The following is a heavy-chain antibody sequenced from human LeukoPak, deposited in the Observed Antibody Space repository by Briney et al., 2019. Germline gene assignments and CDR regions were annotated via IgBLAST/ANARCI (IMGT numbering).Heavy chain of an antibody. D-gene: IGHD1-26*01. Sequence: SETLSLTCTVSGGSISSSGYYWGWIRQPPGKGLEWIASIYYSGSTYYNPSLKSRVTISVDTSKNQLSLKLSSLTAADTAVYYCAGHEYSGSYYGLSWFDPWGQGTLVTVSS. CDR3: AGHEYSGSYYGLSWFDP. V-gene: IGHV4-39*01. J-gene: IGHJ5*02. CDR2: IYYSGST. CDR1: GGSISSSGYY.